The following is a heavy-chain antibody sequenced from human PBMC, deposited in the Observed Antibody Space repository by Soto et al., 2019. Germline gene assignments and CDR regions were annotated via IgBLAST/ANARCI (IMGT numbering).Heavy chain of an antibody. CDR1: GGSFSGYY. V-gene: IGHV4-34*01. Sequence: PSETLSLTCAVYGGSFSGYYWSWIRQPPGKGLEWIGEINHSGSTNYNPSLKSRVTISVDTSKNQFSLKLSSVTAADTAVYYCARGGGLRYFDWLRNWFDPWGQGTLVTVSS. CDR3: ARGGGLRYFDWLRNWFDP. CDR2: INHSGST. D-gene: IGHD3-9*01. J-gene: IGHJ5*02.